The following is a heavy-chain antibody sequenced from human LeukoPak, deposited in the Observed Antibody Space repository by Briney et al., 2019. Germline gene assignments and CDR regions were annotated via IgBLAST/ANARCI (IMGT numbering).Heavy chain of an antibody. Sequence: SETLSLPCTVSGGSTNSYYWSWIRQPPGKGLEWIGYFYYSGSTNYNPSLKSRVTISVDTSKNQFSLELSSVTAADTAVYYCARELKVGNTGYYFDYWGQGALVTVSS. D-gene: IGHD2/OR15-2a*01. CDR1: GGSTNSYY. CDR3: ARELKVGNTGYYFDY. V-gene: IGHV4-59*01. J-gene: IGHJ4*02. CDR2: FYYSGST.